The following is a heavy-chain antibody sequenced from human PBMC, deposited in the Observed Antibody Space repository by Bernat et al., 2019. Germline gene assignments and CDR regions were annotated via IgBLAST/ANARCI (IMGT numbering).Heavy chain of an antibody. CDR2: IIPIFGTA. D-gene: IGHD2-21*02. CDR3: ARDVNVVGTATSYGMDV. CDR1: GGTFSSYA. Sequence: QVQLVQSGAEVKKPVSSVKVSCKASGGTFSSYAISWVRQAPGQGLEWMGGIIPIFGTANYAQKFQCRDKITADESTSTAYMELSSLRSEDTAVCYWARDVNVVGTATSYGMDVWGQGTTVTVSS. J-gene: IGHJ6*02. V-gene: IGHV1-69*01.